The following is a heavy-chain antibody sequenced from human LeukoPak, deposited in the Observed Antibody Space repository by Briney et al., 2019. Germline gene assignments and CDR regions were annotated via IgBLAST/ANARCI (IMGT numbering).Heavy chain of an antibody. J-gene: IGHJ3*02. D-gene: IGHD6-19*01. CDR1: GVSISGHY. V-gene: IGHV4-59*08. CDR3: ARLLDNDSSGDPDTFDM. CDR2: IYYSGRT. Sequence: PSETLSLTCTVSGVSISGHYWSWIRQPPGNGLEWIGFIYYSGRTRYNPSLHSRVTMSADTSKNHLSLKLTSVTAADTAVYYCARLLDNDSSGDPDTFDMWGQGIKVTVSS.